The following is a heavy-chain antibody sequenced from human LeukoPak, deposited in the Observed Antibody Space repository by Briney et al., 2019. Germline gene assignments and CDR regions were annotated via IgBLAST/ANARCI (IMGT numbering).Heavy chain of an antibody. Sequence: PGGSLRLSCAASGFTFSSYAMHWVRQAPGKGLEWVAVISYDGSNNYYADSVKGRFTISRDNSKNTLYLQMNSLRAEDTAVYYCARDGLRFLEWLTYAFDIWGQGTMVTVSS. V-gene: IGHV3-30-3*01. CDR2: ISYDGSNN. J-gene: IGHJ3*02. D-gene: IGHD3-3*01. CDR3: ARDGLRFLEWLTYAFDI. CDR1: GFTFSSYA.